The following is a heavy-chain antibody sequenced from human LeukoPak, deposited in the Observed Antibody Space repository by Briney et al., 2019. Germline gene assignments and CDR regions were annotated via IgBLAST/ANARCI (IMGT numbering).Heavy chain of an antibody. CDR2: ISYDGSNK. V-gene: IGHV3-30-3*01. CDR1: GFTFSSYA. CDR3: ARDPGPWVVAATPYWYFDL. J-gene: IGHJ2*01. D-gene: IGHD2-15*01. Sequence: GRSLRLSCAASGFTFSSYAMHWVRQAPGKGLEWVAVISYDGSNKYYADSVKGRFTISRDNSKNTLYLQMNSLRAEDTAVYYCARDPGPWVVAATPYWYFDLWGRGTLVTVSS.